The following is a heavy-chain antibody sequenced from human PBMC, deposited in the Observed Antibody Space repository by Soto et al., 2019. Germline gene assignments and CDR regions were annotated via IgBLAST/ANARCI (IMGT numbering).Heavy chain of an antibody. CDR2: INSDGSST. J-gene: IGHJ4*02. D-gene: IGHD6-13*01. Sequence: GGSLRLSCAASGFTFDDYGMSWVRQAPGKGLVWVSRINSDGSSTSYADSVKGRFTISRDNAKNTLYLQMNTLRVEDTAVYYCAKVSSSWYAGFFDLWGQGTLVTVSS. CDR3: AKVSSSWYAGFFDL. V-gene: IGHV3-74*01. CDR1: GFTFDDYG.